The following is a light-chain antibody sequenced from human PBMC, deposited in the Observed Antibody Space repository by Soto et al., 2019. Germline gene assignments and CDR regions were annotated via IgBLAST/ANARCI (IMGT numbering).Light chain of an antibody. CDR1: ETITRY. CDR3: QEYKNDYGT. V-gene: IGKV1-39*01. CDR2: AAS. Sequence: DIQMTQSPSSLSASVGDTVIITCRASETITRYLNWYQSKPGKAPRLLISAASSLQSGVPSRFSGSYSGTDFTLTISRLEPEDFGSYYCQEYKNDYGTFGQGTKVEIK. J-gene: IGKJ1*01.